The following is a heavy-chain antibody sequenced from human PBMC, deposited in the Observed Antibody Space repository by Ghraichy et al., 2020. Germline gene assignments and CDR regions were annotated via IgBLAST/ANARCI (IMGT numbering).Heavy chain of an antibody. CDR3: AKDRGMILSEAIDY. Sequence: GSLRLSCVASGFTFSSYGMHWVRQAPGKGLEWLAVIAYDGNNKNYADSAKGRFTISRDNPKNTLYLQMNSLRPEDTAVYYCAKDRGMILSEAIDYWGQGTLVTVSS. V-gene: IGHV3-30*18. D-gene: IGHD3-10*01. J-gene: IGHJ4*02. CDR2: IAYDGNNK. CDR1: GFTFSSYG.